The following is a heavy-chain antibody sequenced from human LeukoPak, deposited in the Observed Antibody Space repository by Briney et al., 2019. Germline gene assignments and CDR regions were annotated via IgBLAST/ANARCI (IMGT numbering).Heavy chain of an antibody. J-gene: IGHJ4*02. CDR1: GFTFSNYW. D-gene: IGHD2-8*02. V-gene: IGHV3-74*01. Sequence: GGSLRLSCAASGFTFSNYWMHWVRQAPGKGLVWVSRINSDGSNTNYADSVKGRFTISRDNSKSTLSLQMNSLRAEDTAIYYCATYRQVLLPFESWGQGTLVTVSS. CDR2: INSDGSNT. CDR3: ATYRQVLLPFES.